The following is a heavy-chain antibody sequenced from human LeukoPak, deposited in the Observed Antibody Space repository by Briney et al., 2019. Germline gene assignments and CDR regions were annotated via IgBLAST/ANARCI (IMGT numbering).Heavy chain of an antibody. CDR2: ISSSSSYI. J-gene: IGHJ4*02. CDR3: ARERGYSYGIDY. CDR1: GFTFSSYS. V-gene: IGHV3-21*01. Sequence: PGGSLRLSCAASGFTFSSYSMNWVRQAPGKGLEWVSSISSSSSYIYYADSVKGRFTISRDNAKNSLYLQMNSLRAEDTAVYYCARERGYSYGIDYWGQGTLVTVSS. D-gene: IGHD5-18*01.